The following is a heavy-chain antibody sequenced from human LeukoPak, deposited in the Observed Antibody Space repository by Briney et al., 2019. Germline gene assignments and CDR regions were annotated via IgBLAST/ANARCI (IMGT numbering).Heavy chain of an antibody. CDR2: ISYDGSNK. Sequence: GRSLRLSCAAYGFTFSSCAMHWVRQAPGKGLEWVAVISYDGSNKYYADSVKGRFTIARDNSKNTLYLEMNRLRAEDTAVYYCAREYYDFWSGYSFGAHDYWGQGTLVTVSS. V-gene: IGHV3-30-3*01. D-gene: IGHD3-3*01. CDR3: AREYYDFWSGYSFGAHDY. CDR1: GFTFSSCA. J-gene: IGHJ4*02.